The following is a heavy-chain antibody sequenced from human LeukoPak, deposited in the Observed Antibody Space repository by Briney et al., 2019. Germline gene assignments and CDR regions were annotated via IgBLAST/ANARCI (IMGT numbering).Heavy chain of an antibody. Sequence: PGGSLRLSCAASGFRFSYHDMHWVRQAPGRGLECVSSIGGAGAHTFYADSVKGRFTISRDNFQSTMYLQMDGLRPEDSAVYYCARELGGTKTGGFDIWGQGTVVTVS. CDR2: IGGAGAHT. V-gene: IGHV3-64*02. J-gene: IGHJ3*02. D-gene: IGHD7-27*01. CDR1: GFRFSYHD. CDR3: ARELGGTKTGGFDI.